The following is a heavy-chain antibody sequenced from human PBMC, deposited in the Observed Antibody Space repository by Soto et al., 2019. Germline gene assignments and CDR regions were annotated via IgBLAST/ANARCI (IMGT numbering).Heavy chain of an antibody. CDR3: ARSGDYYYYYMDV. J-gene: IGHJ6*03. D-gene: IGHD5-12*01. CDR2: INSDGSST. Sequence: GGFLRLSCAASGFTFSSYWMHWVRQAPGKGLVWVSRINSDGSSTSYADSVKGRFTISRDNAKNTLYLQMNSLRAEDTAVYYCARSGDYYYYYMDVWGKGTTVTVSS. V-gene: IGHV3-74*01. CDR1: GFTFSSYW.